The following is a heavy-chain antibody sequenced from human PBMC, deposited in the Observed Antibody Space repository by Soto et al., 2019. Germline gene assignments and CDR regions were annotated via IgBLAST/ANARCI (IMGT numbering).Heavy chain of an antibody. D-gene: IGHD6-6*01. J-gene: IGHJ4*02. V-gene: IGHV1-18*04. CDR1: GYTFTSYG. Sequence: ASVKVSCKASGYTFTSYGISWVRQAPGQGLEWMGCISAYNGIANNAQKLQGRVTMTTEKSTSTAYMELRSLRSDDTAVYYCASRSGQLPYYFDYWGQGTLVTVSS. CDR3: ASRSGQLPYYFDY. CDR2: ISAYNGIA.